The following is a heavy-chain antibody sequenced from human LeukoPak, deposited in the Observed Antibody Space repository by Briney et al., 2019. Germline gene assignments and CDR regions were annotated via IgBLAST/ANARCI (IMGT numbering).Heavy chain of an antibody. Sequence: PSETLSLTCSVSGYAISSGYFWGWIRQPPGKGLEWIGTIYHSGSTYYNPSLKSRVTISVGTSKNQFSLKLSSVTAADTAVYYCARDLLVSSVVVIGFDYWGQGTLVTVSS. D-gene: IGHD3-22*01. CDR2: IYHSGST. J-gene: IGHJ4*02. CDR1: GYAISSGYF. CDR3: ARDLLVSSVVVIGFDY. V-gene: IGHV4-38-2*02.